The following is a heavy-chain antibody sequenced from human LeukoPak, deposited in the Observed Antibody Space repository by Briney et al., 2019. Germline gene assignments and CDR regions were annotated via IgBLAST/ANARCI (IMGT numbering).Heavy chain of an antibody. CDR3: ERRRYYDSTGYFE. V-gene: IGHV4-39*02. CDR2: IYYTGKT. J-gene: IGHJ1*01. D-gene: IGHD3-22*01. CDR1: GDFISSSSYY. Sequence: PSETLSLTCTVSGDFISSSSYYWGWIRQPPGKVLEWIGDIYYTGKTYYNPSLKSRVFISIDTSKNYFSLHLNFVTAADPAVYYCERRRYYDSTGYFEWGRGSLVTVSS.